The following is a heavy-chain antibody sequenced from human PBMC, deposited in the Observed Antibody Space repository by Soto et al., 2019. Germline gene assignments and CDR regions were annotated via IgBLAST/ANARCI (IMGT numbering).Heavy chain of an antibody. CDR1: GFTFSNYA. J-gene: IGHJ4*02. D-gene: IGHD2-2*03. CDR3: AKGMGVLDIDNFDY. CDR2: ISGSGGST. Sequence: EVQLLESGGGLVQPGGSLRLSCAASGFTFSNYAMSWVRQAPGKGLEWVSTISGSGGSTYFADSVKGRFTISRDNSKNTLYLQMNSMRAEDTAIYYCAKGMGVLDIDNFDYWGQGTLVTVSS. V-gene: IGHV3-23*01.